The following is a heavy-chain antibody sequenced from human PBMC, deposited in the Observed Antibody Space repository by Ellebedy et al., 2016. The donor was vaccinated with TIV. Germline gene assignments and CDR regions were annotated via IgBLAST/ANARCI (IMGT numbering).Heavy chain of an antibody. CDR1: GYRFSYYW. CDR3: AKWGDGYKRVGYGMDV. J-gene: IGHJ6*02. Sequence: GESLKISXKASGYRFSYYWIAWVRQMPGRGLEWMGSIYPDDSVTRYSPSFQGQVTISADKSVATAYLQWSSLKASDSAMYYCAKWGDGYKRVGYGMDVWGQGTTVSVSS. CDR2: IYPDDSVT. V-gene: IGHV5-51*01. D-gene: IGHD5-24*01.